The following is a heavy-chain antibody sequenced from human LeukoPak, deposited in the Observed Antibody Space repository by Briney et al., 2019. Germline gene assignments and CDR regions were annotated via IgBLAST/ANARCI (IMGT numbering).Heavy chain of an antibody. V-gene: IGHV3-72*01. J-gene: IGHJ6*02. CDR3: TSSACGRGMDV. D-gene: IGHD1-26*01. Sequence: GSLTLSCPLSAYSLRDNSLECVRHAPGEGREWVGRTISRTNCFTTQYAASVKGRFTISRDDSNNSLYLQMNSLKAEDTAVYYWTSSACGRGMDVWGQGTTVTISS. CDR1: AYSLRDNS. CDR2: TISRTNCFTT.